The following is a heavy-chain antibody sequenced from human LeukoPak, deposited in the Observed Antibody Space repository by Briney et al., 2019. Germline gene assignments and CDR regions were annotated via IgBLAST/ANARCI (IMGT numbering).Heavy chain of an antibody. D-gene: IGHD1-26*01. V-gene: IGHV3-48*03. CDR2: IDSSASTI. J-gene: IGHJ3*02. CDR3: ARGRGRSGSYYSFDI. CDR1: GFIFSSYE. Sequence: GGSLRLSCVISGFIFSSYEMNWVRQAPGKGPEWVSYIDSSASTISYADSVKVRFTISRDNAKNSVYLQRNSLRDEDTAIYYCARGRGRSGSYYSFDIWGQGTKVTVSS.